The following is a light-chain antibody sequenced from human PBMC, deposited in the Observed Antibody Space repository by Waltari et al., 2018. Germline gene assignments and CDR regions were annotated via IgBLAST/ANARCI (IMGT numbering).Light chain of an antibody. J-gene: IGLJ1*01. CDR1: SSDVGGYNY. CDR2: AVN. V-gene: IGLV2-8*01. CDR3: SSYAGSNNLV. Sequence: QSALTQPPSASGSRGQSVTSPCTGTSSDVGGYNYVSWYQHHPGEAPKLRIFAVNKRPSGVPDRFSGSKSGNTASLTVSGLQAEDDADYYCSSYAGSNNLVFGTGTKVTVL.